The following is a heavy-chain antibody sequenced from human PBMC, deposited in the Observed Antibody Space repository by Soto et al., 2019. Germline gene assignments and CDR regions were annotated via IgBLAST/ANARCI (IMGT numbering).Heavy chain of an antibody. V-gene: IGHV4-59*08. J-gene: IGHJ6*03. CDR3: ATSARASRYYYYYMDV. CDR2: IYYSGST. D-gene: IGHD1-26*01. CDR1: GGSISSYY. Sequence: SETLSLTCTVSGGSISSYYWSWIRQPPGKGLEWIGYIYYSGSTNYNSSLKSRVTISVDTSKNQFSLKLSSVTAADTAVYYCATSARASRYYYYYMDVWGKGTTVTVSS.